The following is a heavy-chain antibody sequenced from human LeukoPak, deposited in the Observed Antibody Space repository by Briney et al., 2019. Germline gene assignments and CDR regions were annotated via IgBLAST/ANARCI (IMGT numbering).Heavy chain of an antibody. CDR2: IWYDGSKK. CDR1: GSTFSDYG. J-gene: IGHJ4*02. CDR3: ARGGELSNYFDY. Sequence: GGSLRLSCAASGSTFSDYGMNWVRQAPGKGLEWVAVIWYDGSKKYYADSVKGRFTISRDNSKNTLYLQMNSLRAEDTAVYYCARGGELSNYFDYWGQGTLVTVSS. V-gene: IGHV3-33*01. D-gene: IGHD1-26*01.